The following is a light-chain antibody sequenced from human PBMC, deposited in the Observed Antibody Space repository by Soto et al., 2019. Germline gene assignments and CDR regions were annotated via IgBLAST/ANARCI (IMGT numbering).Light chain of an antibody. CDR2: SND. J-gene: IGLJ2*01. V-gene: IGLV1-44*01. CDR1: SSNIGSNT. Sequence: QSVLTQAPSASGTPGQRVTISCSGSSSNIGSNTVSWYQQVPGTAPKLLISSNDQRPSGVPDRFSGSKSGTSASLAIGGLQSEDEADYYCAAWYGSLNGWVFGGGTKLTVL. CDR3: AAWYGSLNGWV.